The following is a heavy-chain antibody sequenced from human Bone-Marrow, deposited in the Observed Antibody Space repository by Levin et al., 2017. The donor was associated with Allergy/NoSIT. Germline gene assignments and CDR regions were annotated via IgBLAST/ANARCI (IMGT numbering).Heavy chain of an antibody. CDR1: GASVTSSY. D-gene: IGHD2-15*01. V-gene: IGHV4-4*08. J-gene: IGHJ3*02. Sequence: PGGSLRLSCNVSGASVTSSYWSWIRQPPGKGLEWIGFISHTASTNYIPSLKSRVTISVDTSKNQVSLHLSFVTAADTAIYFCARLRGYCASTSTCADGFDIWGHGTKVTVSS. CDR2: ISHTAST. CDR3: ARLRGYCASTSTCADGFDI.